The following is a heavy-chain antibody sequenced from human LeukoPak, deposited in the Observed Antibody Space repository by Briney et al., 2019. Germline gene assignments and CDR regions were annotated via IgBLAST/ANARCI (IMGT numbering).Heavy chain of an antibody. Sequence: ASVTVSCKASGYTFTSYGISWVRQAPGQGLEWMGWISAYNGNTNYAQKLQGRVTMTTDTSTSTPYMELRSLRSDDTAVYYCARYGDFWSGYSYYFDYWGQGTLVTVSS. CDR2: ISAYNGNT. D-gene: IGHD3-3*01. J-gene: IGHJ4*02. CDR3: ARYGDFWSGYSYYFDY. V-gene: IGHV1-18*01. CDR1: GYTFTSYG.